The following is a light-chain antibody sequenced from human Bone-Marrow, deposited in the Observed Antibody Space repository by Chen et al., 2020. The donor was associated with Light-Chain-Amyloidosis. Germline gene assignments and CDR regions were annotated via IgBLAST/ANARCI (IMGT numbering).Light chain of an antibody. J-gene: IGLJ3*02. Sequence: SYVLTQPSSVSVAPGQTATIACGGNNIGSTSVHWYQQTPGQAPLLVVYDDSDRPSGIPERLSRSNSGNTATLTISRVEAGDEADYYGQVWDRSSDRPVFGGGTKLTVL. CDR3: QVWDRSSDRPV. CDR1: NIGSTS. CDR2: DDS. V-gene: IGLV3-21*02.